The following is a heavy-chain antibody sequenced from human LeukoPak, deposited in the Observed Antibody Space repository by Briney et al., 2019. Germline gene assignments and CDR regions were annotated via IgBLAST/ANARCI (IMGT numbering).Heavy chain of an antibody. Sequence: GGSLRLSCAASGFTFSSYWMSWVRQAPGKGLEWVANIKQDGSEKYYVDSVMGRFTISRDNAKNSLYLQMNSLRAEDTAVYYCARYRGYGWFDPWGQGTLVTVSS. CDR3: ARYRGYGWFDP. CDR1: GFTFSSYW. J-gene: IGHJ5*02. CDR2: IKQDGSEK. D-gene: IGHD1-1*01. V-gene: IGHV3-7*01.